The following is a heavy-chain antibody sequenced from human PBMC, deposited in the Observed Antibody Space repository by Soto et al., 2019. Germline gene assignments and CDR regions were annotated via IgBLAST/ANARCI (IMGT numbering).Heavy chain of an antibody. CDR3: ASSRPGRTGTTYAFDI. J-gene: IGHJ3*02. D-gene: IGHD1-7*01. V-gene: IGHV3-7*01. Sequence: PGGSLRLSCAASGFTFSNYWMSWVRQAPGKGLEWVANIKQDGSESNYADSVKGRFTISRDNAENSLYLQMTSLRAEDTAVYNCASSRPGRTGTTYAFDIWGQGTMVTV. CDR2: IKQDGSES. CDR1: GFTFSNYW.